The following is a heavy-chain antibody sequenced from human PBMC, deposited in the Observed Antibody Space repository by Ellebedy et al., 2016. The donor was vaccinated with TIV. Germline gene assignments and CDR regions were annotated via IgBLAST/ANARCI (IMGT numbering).Heavy chain of an antibody. CDR3: AKVVQGSGWSLVY. D-gene: IGHD6-19*01. CDR1: GFTFGSDG. V-gene: IGHV3-30*02. Sequence: GESLKISCTASGFTFGSDGMHWFCQAPGKGLEWVAFVNDDGSTKYYADSVKGRFTISRDNFKNTMSLQMNSLRAEDTAVYYCAKVVQGSGWSLVYWGQGTLVSVSS. CDR2: VNDDGSTK. J-gene: IGHJ4*02.